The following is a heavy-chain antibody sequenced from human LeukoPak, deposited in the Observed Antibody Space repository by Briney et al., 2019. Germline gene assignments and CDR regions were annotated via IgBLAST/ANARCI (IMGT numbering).Heavy chain of an antibody. CDR1: GGTFSSYA. CDR3: AREGNCSSTSCYGSSRVWFDP. J-gene: IGHJ5*02. Sequence: GASVKVSCKASGGTFSSYAISWVRQAPGQGLEWMGGIIPIFGTANCAQKFQGRVTITADKSTSTAYMELSSLRSEDTAVYYCAREGNCSSTSCYGSSRVWFDPWGQGTLVTVSS. CDR2: IIPIFGTA. V-gene: IGHV1-69*06. D-gene: IGHD2-2*01.